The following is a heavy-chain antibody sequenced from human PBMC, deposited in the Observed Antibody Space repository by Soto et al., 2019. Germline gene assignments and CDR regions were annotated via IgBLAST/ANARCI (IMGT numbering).Heavy chain of an antibody. CDR2: IYYSAST. V-gene: IGHV4-31*03. J-gene: IGHJ5*02. D-gene: IGHD2-21*01. CDR3: ASYSVPKRVRFDP. Sequence: PSETLSLTCTVYGGSISGDGYYWSWIPQHPGKDLEWIGYIYYSASTYYNPSLKSRITISIDTYKNQFSLKLTSVTAADTAEYFCASYSVPKRVRFDPWGQGTLVTVSS. CDR1: GGSISGDGYY.